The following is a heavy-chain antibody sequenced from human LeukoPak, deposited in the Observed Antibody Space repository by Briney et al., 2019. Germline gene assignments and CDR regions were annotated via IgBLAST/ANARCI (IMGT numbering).Heavy chain of an antibody. J-gene: IGHJ3*02. D-gene: IGHD1-26*01. CDR2: INPNSGGT. Sequence: ASVKVSCKASGYTFTGNYMHWVRQAPGQGLEWMGWINPNSGGTNYAQKFQGRVTMTRDTSISTAYMELSRLRSDDTAVYYCARVGARGGDAFDIWGQGTMVTVSS. CDR3: ARVGARGGDAFDI. CDR1: GYTFTGNY. V-gene: IGHV1-2*02.